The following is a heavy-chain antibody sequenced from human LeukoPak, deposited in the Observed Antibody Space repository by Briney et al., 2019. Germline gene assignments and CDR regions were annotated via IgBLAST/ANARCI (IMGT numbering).Heavy chain of an antibody. J-gene: IGHJ6*03. CDR3: ARGSSRDYYYMDV. CDR1: GGSSTHYY. V-gene: IGHV4-4*07. Sequence: PSETLSLTCTVSGGSSTHYYYSWVRQPAGKGLEWIGRISTSGSTNYNPSLRSRATISVDKSKNLFSLKLSSVTAADTAVYYCARGSSRDYYYMDVWGKGTTVTVSS. CDR2: ISTSGST.